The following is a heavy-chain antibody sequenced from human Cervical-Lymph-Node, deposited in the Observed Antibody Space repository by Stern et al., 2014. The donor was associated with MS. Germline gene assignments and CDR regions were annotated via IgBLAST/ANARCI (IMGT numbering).Heavy chain of an antibody. V-gene: IGHV5-51*01. CDR3: ARVPIISFLLKDTIDV. CDR2: LFPSDSDV. J-gene: IGHJ3*01. CDR1: GYSFASYY. Sequence: EVQLVQSGAEVKKPGESLRISCTGSGYSFASYYIAWVRQLPGKGLEWMGILFPSDSDVKYRPSFQGRVTSSADKSINTAYLQWSSLRVSDTAMYFCARVPIISFLLKDTIDVWGQGTKVTVSS.